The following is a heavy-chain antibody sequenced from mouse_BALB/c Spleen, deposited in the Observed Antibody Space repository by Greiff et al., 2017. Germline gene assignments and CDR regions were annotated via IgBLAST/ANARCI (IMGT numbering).Heavy chain of an antibody. D-gene: IGHD1-1*02. CDR3: ARGEGKNGYWYFDV. CDR2: ISYDGSN. CDR1: GYSITSGYY. Sequence: VQLQQSGPGLVKPSQSLSLTCSVTGYSITSGYYWNWIRQFPGNKLEWMGYISYDGSNNYNPSLKNRISITRDTSKNQFFLKLNSVTTEDTATYYCARGEGKNGYWYFDVWGAGTTVTVSS. V-gene: IGHV3-6*02. J-gene: IGHJ1*01.